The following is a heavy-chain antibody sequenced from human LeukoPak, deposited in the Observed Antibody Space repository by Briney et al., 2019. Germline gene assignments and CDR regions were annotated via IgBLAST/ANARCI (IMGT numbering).Heavy chain of an antibody. CDR2: IYYSGST. V-gene: IGHV4-59*08. Sequence: PSETLSLTCAVYGGSFSSYYWSWIRQPPGKGLEWIGYIYYSGSTNYNPSLKSRVTISVDTSKNQFSLKLSSVIAADTAVYYCARQDFEGYFDYWGQGTLVTVSS. D-gene: IGHD3-9*01. CDR3: ARQDFEGYFDY. J-gene: IGHJ4*02. CDR1: GGSFSSYY.